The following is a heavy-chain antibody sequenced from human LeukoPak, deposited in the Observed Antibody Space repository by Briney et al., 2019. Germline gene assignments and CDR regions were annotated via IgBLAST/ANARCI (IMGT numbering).Heavy chain of an antibody. CDR2: ISGSGGST. Sequence: PGGSLRLSCAASGFTFSSYAMSWVRQAPGKGLGWVSGISGSGGSTYYADSVEGRFTISRDNSKNTLYLQMNSLRADDTAVYHCAKRGDSSGWYYFDYWGQGTLVTVSS. D-gene: IGHD6-19*01. J-gene: IGHJ4*02. CDR3: AKRGDSSGWYYFDY. V-gene: IGHV3-23*01. CDR1: GFTFSSYA.